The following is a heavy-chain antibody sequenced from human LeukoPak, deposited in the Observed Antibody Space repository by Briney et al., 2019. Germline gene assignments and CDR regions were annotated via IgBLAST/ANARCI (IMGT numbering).Heavy chain of an antibody. Sequence: GESLKISCKGSGYIFISYWIGWVRQMPGEGLEWMGIIYPGDSDTRYSPSFQGQVTISADKSISTAYLQWSSLKASDTAMYYCARVDYDLLTGLINYLGYWGQGTLVTVSS. D-gene: IGHD3-9*01. CDR3: ARVDYDLLTGLINYLGY. J-gene: IGHJ4*02. V-gene: IGHV5-51*01. CDR2: IYPGDSDT. CDR1: GYIFISYW.